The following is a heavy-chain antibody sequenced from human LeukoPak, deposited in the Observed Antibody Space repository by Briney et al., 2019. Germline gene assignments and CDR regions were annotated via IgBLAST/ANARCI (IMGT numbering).Heavy chain of an antibody. CDR2: ISHSGAT. J-gene: IGHJ4*02. V-gene: IGHV4-4*02. D-gene: IGHD4-11*01. CDR1: GDSITSAYW. CDR3: VGGDDYMFDY. Sequence: SETLSLTCAVSGDSITSAYWWSWVRQSPGKGLEWIGEISHSGATNHNPSLKSRVTMSVDKSKNQLSLRVNSVTATDAAMYYCVGGDDYMFDYWGQGTLVTVSS.